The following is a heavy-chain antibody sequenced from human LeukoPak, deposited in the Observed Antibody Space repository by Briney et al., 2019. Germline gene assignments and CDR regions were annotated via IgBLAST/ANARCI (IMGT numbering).Heavy chain of an antibody. CDR1: GFTFSSYA. CDR3: ARDITPLYYYGMDV. Sequence: GGSLRLSCAASGFTFSSYAMHWVRQAPGKGLEWVAVISYDGSNKYYADSVKGRFTISRDNSKNTLYLQMNSLRAEDTAVYYCARDITPLYYYGMDVWGQGTTVTVSS. J-gene: IGHJ6*02. V-gene: IGHV3-30-3*01. CDR2: ISYDGSNK.